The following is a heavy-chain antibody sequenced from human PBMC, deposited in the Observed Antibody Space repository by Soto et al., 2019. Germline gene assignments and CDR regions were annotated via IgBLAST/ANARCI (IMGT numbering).Heavy chain of an antibody. J-gene: IGHJ5*02. CDR2: IWYDGSNK. V-gene: IGHV3-33*01. CDR3: ARDSTYYDILTGYYPINWFDP. Sequence: GGSLRLSCAASGFTFSSYGMHWVRQAPGKGLEWVAVIWYDGSNKYYADSVKGRFTISRDNSKNTLYLQMNSLRAEDTAVYYCARDSTYYDILTGYYPINWFDPWGQGTLVTVSS. CDR1: GFTFSSYG. D-gene: IGHD3-9*01.